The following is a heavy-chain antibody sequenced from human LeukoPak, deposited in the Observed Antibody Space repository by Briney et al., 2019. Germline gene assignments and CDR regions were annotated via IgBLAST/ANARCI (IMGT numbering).Heavy chain of an antibody. V-gene: IGHV4-34*01. Sequence: PSETLSLTCAVYGGSFSGYYWSWIRQPPGKGLEWIGEINHSGSTNYNPSLKSRVTISVDTSKNQFSLKLSSVTAADTAVYYCARQGRARIYYYGSGSYSYYFDYWGQGTLVTVSS. J-gene: IGHJ4*02. CDR2: INHSGST. CDR1: GGSFSGYY. D-gene: IGHD3-10*01. CDR3: ARQGRARIYYYGSGSYSYYFDY.